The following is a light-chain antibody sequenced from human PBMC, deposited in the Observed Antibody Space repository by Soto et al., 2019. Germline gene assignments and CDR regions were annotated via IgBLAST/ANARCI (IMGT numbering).Light chain of an antibody. J-gene: IGKJ1*01. Sequence: DIQMTQSPSSLSASVGDRVTITCRASQRISTYLNWYQHKPGKAPKLLIYAASSLQSGVPSRFSGSGVGTDFTLTISSLQPEDFAAYYCQQSYSTPWAFGQGTKAEIK. CDR1: QRISTY. CDR3: QQSYSTPWA. V-gene: IGKV1-39*01. CDR2: AAS.